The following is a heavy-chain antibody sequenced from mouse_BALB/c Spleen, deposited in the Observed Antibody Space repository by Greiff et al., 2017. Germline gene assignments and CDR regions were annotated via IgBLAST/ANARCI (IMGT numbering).Heavy chain of an antibody. V-gene: IGHV6-6*02. J-gene: IGHJ4*01. D-gene: IGHD1-1*01. CDR1: GFTFSNYW. CDR2: IRLKSNNYAT. Sequence: EVKLVESGGGLVQPGGSMKLSCVASGFTFSNYWMNWVRQSPEKGLEWVAEIRLKSNNYATHYAESVKGRFTISRDDSKSSVYLQMNNLRAEDTGIYYCTRRYYYGSYYAMDYWGQGTSVTVSS. CDR3: TRRYYYGSYYAMDY.